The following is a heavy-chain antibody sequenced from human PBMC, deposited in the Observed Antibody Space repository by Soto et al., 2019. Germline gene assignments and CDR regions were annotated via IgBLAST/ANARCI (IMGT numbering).Heavy chain of an antibody. Sequence: QVQLVQSVAEVKKPGASVKVSCKASGYTFTGYGIGWVRQAPGQGLEWIGWISGYNANTNYPQKLQGRITMTTDTSTSTAYMELRSLRSDDTAVYYCARGGYYYDSSGYYSDYGGQGTLVTVSS. CDR3: ARGGYYYDSSGYYSDY. V-gene: IGHV1-18*01. CDR2: ISGYNANT. J-gene: IGHJ4*02. D-gene: IGHD3-22*01. CDR1: GYTFTGYG.